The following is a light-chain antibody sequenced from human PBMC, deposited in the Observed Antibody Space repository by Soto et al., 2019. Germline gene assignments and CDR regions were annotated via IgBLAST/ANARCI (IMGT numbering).Light chain of an antibody. Sequence: EIVLTQSPGTLSLYPGERATLXXRASQSVRTYLSWYQQKPGQAPRLIXYDASNRATGIPARFSGSGSGTDFTLTISSLEPEDFAVYYCLQRSDWPPITFGQGTKVDIK. V-gene: IGKV3-11*01. CDR3: LQRSDWPPIT. J-gene: IGKJ1*01. CDR2: DAS. CDR1: QSVRTY.